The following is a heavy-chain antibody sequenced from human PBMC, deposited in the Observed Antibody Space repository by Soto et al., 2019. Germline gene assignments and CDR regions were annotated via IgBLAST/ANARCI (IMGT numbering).Heavy chain of an antibody. V-gene: IGHV3-9*01. Sequence: EVHLVESGGGLVQPGRSLRLSCAASGFTFDDYAMHWVRQAPGKGLEWVSGISWNSGSIGYADSVKGRFTISRDNAKNSLYLQMNSLRAEDTALYYCARVGRDGYNRGRAWYFDLWGRGTLVTVSS. J-gene: IGHJ2*01. CDR3: ARVGRDGYNRGRAWYFDL. CDR2: ISWNSGSI. CDR1: GFTFDDYA. D-gene: IGHD5-12*01.